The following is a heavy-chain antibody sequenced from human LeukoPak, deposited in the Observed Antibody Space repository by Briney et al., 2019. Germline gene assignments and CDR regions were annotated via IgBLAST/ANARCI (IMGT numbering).Heavy chain of an antibody. CDR2: ISSSSSTI. D-gene: IGHD6-13*01. CDR3: AREGYSSSWTFDY. CDR1: GFTFSSYS. V-gene: IGHV3-48*01. Sequence: GGSLRLSSAASGFTFSSYSMNWVRQAPGKGLEWVSYISSSSSTIYYADSVKGRFTISRDNAKNSLYLQMNSLRAEDTAVYYCAREGYSSSWTFDYWGQGTLVTVSS. J-gene: IGHJ4*02.